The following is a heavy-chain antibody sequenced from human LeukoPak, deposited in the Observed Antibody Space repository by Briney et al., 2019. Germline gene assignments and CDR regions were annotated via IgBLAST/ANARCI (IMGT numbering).Heavy chain of an antibody. CDR2: ISRTSSSI. D-gene: IGHD3-16*01. Sequence: GGSLRLSCAASGFTFSSSAMSWVRQAPGKGLEWVSSISRTSSSIYYADSVKGRITISRDNARNSLYLQMNSLRAEDTAVYFCARGGGLDVWGQGATVTVSS. CDR3: ARGGGLDV. J-gene: IGHJ6*02. CDR1: GFTFSSSA. V-gene: IGHV3-21*01.